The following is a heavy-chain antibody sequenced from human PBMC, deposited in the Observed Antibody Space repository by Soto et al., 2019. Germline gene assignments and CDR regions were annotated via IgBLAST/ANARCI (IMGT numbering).Heavy chain of an antibody. CDR3: ARDQKSNIVLVPADAFDI. D-gene: IGHD2-2*01. V-gene: IGHV3-11*01. Sequence: QVQLVESGGGLVKPGGSLRLSCAASGFTFSDYYMSWIRQAPGKGLEWVSYISSSSSTIYYADSVKGRFTISRDNAKKSLYLQMNSLRAEDTAVYYCARDQKSNIVLVPADAFDIWGQGTMVTVSS. CDR1: GFTFSDYY. CDR2: ISSSSSTI. J-gene: IGHJ3*02.